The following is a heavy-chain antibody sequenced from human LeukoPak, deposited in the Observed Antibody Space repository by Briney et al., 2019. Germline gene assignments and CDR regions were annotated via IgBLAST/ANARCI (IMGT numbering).Heavy chain of an antibody. Sequence: SETLSLTCAVYGGSFSGYYWSWIRQPPGKGLEWIGEINHSGSTNYNPSLKSRVTISVDTSRNQFSLKLSSVTAADTAVYYCARVKGYYGSGSYSLDYWGQGTLVTVSS. CDR3: ARVKGYYGSGSYSLDY. CDR2: INHSGST. V-gene: IGHV4-34*01. CDR1: GGSFSGYY. D-gene: IGHD3-10*01. J-gene: IGHJ4*02.